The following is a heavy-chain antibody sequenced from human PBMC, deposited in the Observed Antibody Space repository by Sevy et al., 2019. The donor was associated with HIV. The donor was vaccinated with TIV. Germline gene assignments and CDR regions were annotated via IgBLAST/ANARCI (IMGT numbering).Heavy chain of an antibody. J-gene: IGHJ6*03. V-gene: IGHV1-18*04. CDR1: GYTFTSYG. CDR2: ISAYNGNT. CDR3: ARISHYYYYMDV. Sequence: ASVKVSCKASGYTFTSYGISWVRQAPGQGLEWMGWISAYNGNTNYAQKLQGRVTMTTDTSTSTAYMEVRSLRSDDTAVYYCARISHYYYYMDVWGKGTTVTVSS.